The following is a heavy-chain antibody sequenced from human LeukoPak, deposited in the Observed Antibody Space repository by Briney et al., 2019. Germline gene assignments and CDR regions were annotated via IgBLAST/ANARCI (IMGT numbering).Heavy chain of an antibody. CDR3: ARGGYSYGYMGYSDY. D-gene: IGHD5-18*01. Sequence: ASVKVSCKASGYTFNYYGISWVRQAPGQGLEWMGWISAYTGNTDYAQKFQGRVTTTTDTSTSTAYMELRSLRSDDTAVYYCARGGYSYGYMGYSDYWGQGTLVTVSS. CDR2: ISAYTGNT. V-gene: IGHV1-18*01. J-gene: IGHJ4*02. CDR1: GYTFNYYG.